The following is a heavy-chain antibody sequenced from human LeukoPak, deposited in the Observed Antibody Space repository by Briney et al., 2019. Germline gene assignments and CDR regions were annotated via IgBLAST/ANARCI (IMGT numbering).Heavy chain of an antibody. D-gene: IGHD6-19*01. J-gene: IGHJ3*02. CDR2: ISSSSSYI. CDR3: ARDGIAVAGTVGHAFDI. CDR1: GFTFSSYS. Sequence: GGSLRLSCAASGFTFSSYSMNWVRQAPGKGLEWVSSISSSSSYIYYADSVKGRFTISRDNAKNSLYPQMNSLRAEDTAVYYCARDGIAVAGTVGHAFDIWGQGTMVTVSS. V-gene: IGHV3-21*01.